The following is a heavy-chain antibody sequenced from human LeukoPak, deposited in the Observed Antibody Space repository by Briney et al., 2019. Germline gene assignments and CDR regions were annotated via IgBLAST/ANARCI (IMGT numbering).Heavy chain of an antibody. CDR2: IIPIFGTA. Sequence: SVKVSCKASGGTFISYAISWVRQAPGQGLEWMGGIIPIFGTANYAQKFQGRVTITADESTSTAYMELSSLRSEDTAVYYCARYCSSTSCYRLYAFDIWGQGTMVTVSS. D-gene: IGHD2-2*01. V-gene: IGHV1-69*13. J-gene: IGHJ3*02. CDR1: GGTFISYA. CDR3: ARYCSSTSCYRLYAFDI.